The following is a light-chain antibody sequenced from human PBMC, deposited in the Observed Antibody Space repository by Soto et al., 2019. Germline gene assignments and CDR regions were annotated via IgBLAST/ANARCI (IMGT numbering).Light chain of an antibody. CDR3: QQYDKLPQLT. CDR1: QDVGKH. Sequence: DIQMTQSPSSLSASVGDRVTISCQASQDVGKHLNWYQQRPGKAPKILIYEASNLATGVPSRFSASGSGTHFTFCIRSLQPEDIRTHYCQQYDKLPQLTCGAGTKVEI. V-gene: IGKV1-33*01. J-gene: IGKJ4*01. CDR2: EAS.